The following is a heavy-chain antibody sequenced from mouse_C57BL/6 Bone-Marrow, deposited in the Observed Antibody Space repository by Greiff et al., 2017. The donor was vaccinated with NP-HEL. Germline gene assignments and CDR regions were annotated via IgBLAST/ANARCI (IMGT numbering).Heavy chain of an antibody. J-gene: IGHJ3*01. D-gene: IGHD2-12*01. Sequence: QVQLQQPGAELVKPGASVKLSCKASGYTFTSYWMHWVKQRPGQGLEWIGMIHPNSGSTNYNEKFKSKATLTVDKSSSTAYMQLSSLTSEDSAVYYCARSDHYSYDGWFAYWGQGTLVTVSA. CDR3: ARSDHYSYDGWFAY. CDR2: IHPNSGST. V-gene: IGHV1-64*01. CDR1: GYTFTSYW.